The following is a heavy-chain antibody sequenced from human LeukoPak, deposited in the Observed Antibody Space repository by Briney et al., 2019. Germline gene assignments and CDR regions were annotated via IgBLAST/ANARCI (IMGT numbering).Heavy chain of an antibody. J-gene: IGHJ4*02. CDR1: GGSISSYY. Sequence: SETLSLTCTVSGGSISSYYWSWIRQPPGKGLEWIGCIYYSGSTNYNPSLKSRVTISVDTSKNQFSLKLSSVTAADTAVYYCARERYGSGSDWGQGTLVTVSS. CDR3: ARERYGSGSD. CDR2: IYYSGST. D-gene: IGHD3-10*01. V-gene: IGHV4-59*01.